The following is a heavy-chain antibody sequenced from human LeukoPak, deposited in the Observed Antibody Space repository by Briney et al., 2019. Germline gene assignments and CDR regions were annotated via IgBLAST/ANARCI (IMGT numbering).Heavy chain of an antibody. CDR3: ARDLGSVYYYYYGMDV. J-gene: IGHJ6*02. CDR2: IRAYNGNT. V-gene: IGHV1-18*01. CDR1: GYTFTSYG. D-gene: IGHD3-10*01. Sequence: ASLKVSCKASGYTFTSYGIRWVRQGHGEGLEWMGWIRAYNGNTNYAQKLQGRVTMTTGTSTSTAYMELRSLRSDDTGVYYCARDLGSVYYYYYGMDVWGQGTTVTVSS.